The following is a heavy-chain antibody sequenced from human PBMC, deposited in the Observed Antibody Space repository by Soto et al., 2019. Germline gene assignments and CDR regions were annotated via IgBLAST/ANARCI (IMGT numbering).Heavy chain of an antibody. CDR2: INHSGST. CDR3: ASLTLRHTVTKDRGRDY. J-gene: IGHJ4*02. Sequence: QVQLQQWGAGLLKPSETLSLTCAVYGGSFSGYYWSWIRQPPGKGLEWIGEINHSGSTNYNPSLNSRVTRSVDTSKNQFSRKLSSVTAADTAVYYCASLTLRHTVTKDRGRDYWGQGTLVTVSS. V-gene: IGHV4-34*01. D-gene: IGHD4-17*01. CDR1: GGSFSGYY.